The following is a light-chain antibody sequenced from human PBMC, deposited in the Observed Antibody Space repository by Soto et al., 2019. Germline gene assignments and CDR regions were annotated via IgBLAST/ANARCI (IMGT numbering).Light chain of an antibody. CDR2: DAS. J-gene: IGKJ3*01. CDR3: QQRSNWPLT. Sequence: EIVLTQSPATLSLSPGERATLSCRASQSVSSYLAWYQQKPGQAPRLLIYDASNRATGIPARFSGSGSGTDFTLTIGILAPEDFAVYYCQQRSNWPLTFGPGTKVD. CDR1: QSVSSY. V-gene: IGKV3-11*01.